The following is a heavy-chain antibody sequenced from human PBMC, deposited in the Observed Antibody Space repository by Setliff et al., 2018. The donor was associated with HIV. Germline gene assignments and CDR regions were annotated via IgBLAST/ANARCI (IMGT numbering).Heavy chain of an antibody. CDR1: GFTFSDSY. D-gene: IGHD3-10*01. CDR2: ISSRGTTI. CDR3: CRYPASRGGAW. J-gene: IGHJ4*02. Sequence: GGSLRLSCAASGFTFSDSYMSWIRQAPGKGLEWLAYISSRGTTIYYADSVKGRFSISRDNAKNSVYLQMNSLRAEDTAVYYCCRYPASRGGAWWGQGTLVTVSS. V-gene: IGHV3-11*04.